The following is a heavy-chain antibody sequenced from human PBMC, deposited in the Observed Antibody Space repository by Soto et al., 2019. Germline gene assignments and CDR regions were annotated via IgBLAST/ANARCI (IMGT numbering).Heavy chain of an antibody. Sequence: PGASVKVSCKASGYTFTSYGISWVRQAPGQGLEWMGWISAYNGNTNYAQKLQGRVTMTTDTSTSTAYMELRSLRSDDTAVYYCARDLGYGSGSYYNNYYYYGMDVWGQGTTVTVSS. CDR1: GYTFTSYG. D-gene: IGHD3-10*01. J-gene: IGHJ6*02. V-gene: IGHV1-18*04. CDR3: ARDLGYGSGSYYNNYYYYGMDV. CDR2: ISAYNGNT.